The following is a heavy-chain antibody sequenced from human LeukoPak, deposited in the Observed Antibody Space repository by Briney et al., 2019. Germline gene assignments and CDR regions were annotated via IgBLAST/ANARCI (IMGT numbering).Heavy chain of an antibody. CDR3: AGGGYLGY. CDR2: IYSGGNR. V-gene: IGHV3-66*01. D-gene: IGHD2-15*01. J-gene: IGHJ1*01. Sequence: PGGSLRLSCSASGFTVSARFMAWVRRAPGKGLEWVSIIYSGGNRFYADSVKGRFTISRDNSKNTVFLQMNGLRPEDTAMYSCAGGGYLGYWGHGTLVTVSS. CDR1: GFTVSARF.